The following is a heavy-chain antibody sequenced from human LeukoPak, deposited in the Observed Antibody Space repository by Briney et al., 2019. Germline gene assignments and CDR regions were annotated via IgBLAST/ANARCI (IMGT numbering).Heavy chain of an antibody. J-gene: IGHJ3*02. CDR1: GFTFSSYG. CDR2: ISYDGSNK. Sequence: GGSLRLSCAASGFTFSSYGMHWVRQAPGKGLEWVAVISYDGSNKYYADSVKGRFTISRDNSKNTLYLQMNSLRAEDTAVYYCARDADYDYVWGSYRYPIWGQGTMVTVSS. V-gene: IGHV3-30*03. CDR3: ARDADYDYVWGSYRYPI. D-gene: IGHD3-16*02.